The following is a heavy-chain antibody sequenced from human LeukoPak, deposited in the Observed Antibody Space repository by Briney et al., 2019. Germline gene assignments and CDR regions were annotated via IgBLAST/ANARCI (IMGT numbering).Heavy chain of an antibody. D-gene: IGHD1-1*01. CDR1: GGSFSGYY. CDR2: INHSGST. CDR3: ARGRTRVPYNWFDP. V-gene: IGHV4-34*01. Sequence: SETLSLTCAVYGGSFSGYYWSWIRQPPGKGLEWIGEINHSGSTNYNPPLKSRVTISVDTSKNQFSLKLSSVTAANTAVYYCARGRTRVPYNWFDPWGQGTLVTVSS. J-gene: IGHJ5*02.